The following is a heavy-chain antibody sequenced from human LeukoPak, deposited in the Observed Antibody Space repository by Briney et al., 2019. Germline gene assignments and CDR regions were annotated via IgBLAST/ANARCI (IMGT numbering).Heavy chain of an antibody. Sequence: SETLSLTCAVYGGSFSGYYWSWIRQPPGKGLEWIGEINHSGSTNYNPSLKSRVTISVDTSKNQFSLKLSSVTAADTAVYYCARDLTEWLRLEGGRFDYWGQGTLVTVSS. D-gene: IGHD5-12*01. CDR1: GGSFSGYY. CDR2: INHSGST. J-gene: IGHJ4*02. V-gene: IGHV4-34*01. CDR3: ARDLTEWLRLEGGRFDY.